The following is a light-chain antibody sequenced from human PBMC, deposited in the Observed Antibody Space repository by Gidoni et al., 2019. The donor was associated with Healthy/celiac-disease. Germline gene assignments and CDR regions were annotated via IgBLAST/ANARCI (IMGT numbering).Light chain of an antibody. CDR3: QQYYSYPFT. V-gene: IGKV1-8*01. CDR2: AAS. Sequence: AIRMTQSPSSFSASTGDRVTITCRASQGISSYLAWYQQKPGKATKLLIYAASTLQSGVPSRFSGSGSGTDFTLTISCLQSDDFATYYYQQYYSYPFTFGHGTKLEIK. CDR1: QGISSY. J-gene: IGKJ2*01.